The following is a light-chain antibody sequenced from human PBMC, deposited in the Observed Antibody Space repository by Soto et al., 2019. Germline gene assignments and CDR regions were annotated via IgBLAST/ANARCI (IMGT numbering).Light chain of an antibody. J-gene: IGKJ2*01. V-gene: IGKV1-39*01. CDR3: PESYTLPRT. CDR2: AAS. Sequence: DIHLTLSLSSLSASVGYAVTITCRSSQNINAYVKWHQQQAGKAPELLIYAASNLQSGVPPRFRGSGSGTEFALIITRFQAEDSASYYFPESYTLPRTFGQVTK. CDR1: QNINAY.